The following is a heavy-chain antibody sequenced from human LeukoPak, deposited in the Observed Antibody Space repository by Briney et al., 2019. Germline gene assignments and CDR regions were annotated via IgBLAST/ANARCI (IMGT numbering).Heavy chain of an antibody. V-gene: IGHV5-51*01. J-gene: IGHJ3*01. D-gene: IGHD2-15*01. CDR2: IY. CDR3: VRRGFCSGDGCHSNAFDL. Sequence: GESLQISFQGSGDPFTNYWIGWGRQMPGKGLEWMGIIYSPSFQGQVTISVDKAINTAYVQWSSLKASDTAAYYCVRRGFCSGDGCHSNAFDLWGHGTMVIVSS. CDR1: GDPFTNYW.